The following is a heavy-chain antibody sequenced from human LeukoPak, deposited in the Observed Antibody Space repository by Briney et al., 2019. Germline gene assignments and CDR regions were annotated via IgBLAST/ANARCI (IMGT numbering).Heavy chain of an antibody. CDR2: INPNSGGT. J-gene: IGHJ5*02. Sequence: ASVKVSCKASVYTFTGYYMHWVRQAPGQGLEWMGWINPNSGGTNYAQKFQGRVTMTRDTTISTAYMERSRLRSDDTAVYYCARDRVDTAMADGSWFDPWGQGTLVTVSS. CDR1: VYTFTGYY. CDR3: ARDRVDTAMADGSWFDP. D-gene: IGHD5-18*01. V-gene: IGHV1-2*02.